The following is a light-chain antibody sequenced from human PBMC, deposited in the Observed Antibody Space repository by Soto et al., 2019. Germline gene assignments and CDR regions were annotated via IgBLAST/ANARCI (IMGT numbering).Light chain of an antibody. Sequence: IQLTQSPSSLSASVGDRVTITCRASQGISGYVAWYQQRPGRAHQLLIYDASAVQTGVPSRLSGSGSGTDFTLTITSLQPEDFGTYYCQHPKWAFGQGTTVEI. CDR2: DAS. CDR3: QHPKWA. CDR1: QGISGY. V-gene: IGKV1-9*01. J-gene: IGKJ1*01.